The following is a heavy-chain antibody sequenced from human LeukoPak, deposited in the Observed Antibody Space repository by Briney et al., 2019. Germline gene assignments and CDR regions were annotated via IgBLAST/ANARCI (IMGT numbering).Heavy chain of an antibody. Sequence: PGGSLRLSCAASGFTFSSYAMSWVRQTPGKGLEWVSAISGSGGSTYYADSVKGRFTISRDNSKNTLYLQMNSLRAEDTAVYYCAKDDLIAAAGTSPSPSFDYWGQGTLVTVSS. CDR2: ISGSGGST. J-gene: IGHJ4*02. CDR1: GFTFSSYA. CDR3: AKDDLIAAAGTSPSPSFDY. V-gene: IGHV3-23*01. D-gene: IGHD6-13*01.